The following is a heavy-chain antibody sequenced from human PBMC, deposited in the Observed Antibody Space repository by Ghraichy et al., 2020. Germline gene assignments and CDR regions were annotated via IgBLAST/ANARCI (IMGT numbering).Heavy chain of an antibody. CDR2: IKQDGSEK. V-gene: IGHV3-7*01. CDR3: ARESFGVVIRGGLYGMDV. CDR1: GFTFSSYW. J-gene: IGHJ6*02. Sequence: GGSLRLSCAASGFTFSSYWMSWVRQAPGKGLEWVANIKQDGSEKYYVDSVKGRFTISRDNAKNSLYLQMNSLRAEDTAVYYCARESFGVVIRGGLYGMDVWGQGTTVTVSS. D-gene: IGHD3-3*01.